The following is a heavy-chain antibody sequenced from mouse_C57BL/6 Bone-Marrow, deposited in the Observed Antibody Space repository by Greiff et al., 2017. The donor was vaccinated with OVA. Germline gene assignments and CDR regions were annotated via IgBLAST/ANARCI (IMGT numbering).Heavy chain of an antibody. Sequence: DVKLVESGGGLVKPGGSLKLSCAASGFTFSSYAMSWVRQTPEKRLEWVATISDGGSYTYYPDNVKGRFTISRDNAKNNLYLQMSHLKSVDTAMYYCARDGVYGNYLYYFDYWGQGTTLTVSS. D-gene: IGHD2-1*01. CDR3: ARDGVYGNYLYYFDY. CDR1: GFTFSSYA. CDR2: ISDGGSYT. V-gene: IGHV5-4*01. J-gene: IGHJ2*01.